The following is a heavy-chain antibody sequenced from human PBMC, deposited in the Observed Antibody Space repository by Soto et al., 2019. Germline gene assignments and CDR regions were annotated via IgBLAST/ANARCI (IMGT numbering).Heavy chain of an antibody. CDR1: GFTFSSYG. CDR3: AKDLDYGDYLDY. Sequence: QAQLVESGGGVVQPGRSLRLSCAASGFTFSSYGMHWVRQAPGKGLEWVAVISYDGSNKYYADSVKGRFTISRDNSKNTLYLQMNSLRAEDTAVYYCAKDLDYGDYLDYWGQGTLVTVSS. J-gene: IGHJ4*02. D-gene: IGHD4-17*01. V-gene: IGHV3-30*18. CDR2: ISYDGSNK.